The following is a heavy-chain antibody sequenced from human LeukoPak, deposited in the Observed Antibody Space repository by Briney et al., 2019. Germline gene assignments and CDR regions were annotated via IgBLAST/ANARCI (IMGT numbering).Heavy chain of an antibody. D-gene: IGHD6-19*01. V-gene: IGHV3-23*01. CDR2: ITGNGDAT. J-gene: IGHJ1*01. CDR1: GFTFSTYG. Sequence: PRGSLRLSCTASGFTFSTYGMSWIRQAPGKGLEWVSAITGNGDATYYADSVRDRFAISRDNSKNTLYLQLNSVRGEDTAVYYCARDRQAAVAGFYFQYWGQGTLVTLSA. CDR3: ARDRQAAVAGFYFQY.